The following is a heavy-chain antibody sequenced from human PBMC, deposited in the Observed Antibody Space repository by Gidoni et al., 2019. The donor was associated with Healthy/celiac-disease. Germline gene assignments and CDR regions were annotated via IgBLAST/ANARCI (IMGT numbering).Heavy chain of an antibody. J-gene: IGHJ4*02. CDR1: GYTFTSYG. V-gene: IGHV1-18*01. CDR2: SRAYHGNR. Sequence: QVQLVQPGAEVKKPGASVKVSCKASGYTFTSYGTSWGRQAPGQGLEWMGWSRAYHGNRNYAQKLQGRVTMTTDTSTSTAYMELRGLRSDDTAVYYCARNQAYDILTGFRAQPTPFDYWGQGTLVTVSS. CDR3: ARNQAYDILTGFRAQPTPFDY. D-gene: IGHD3-9*01.